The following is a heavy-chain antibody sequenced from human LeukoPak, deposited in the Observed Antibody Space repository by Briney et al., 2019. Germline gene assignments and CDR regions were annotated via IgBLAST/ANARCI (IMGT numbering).Heavy chain of an antibody. CDR1: GYIFTTYF. CDR2: INPNNGDT. J-gene: IGHJ4*02. V-gene: IGHV1-2*02. Sequence: GASVKVSCKASGYIFTTYFIHWVRQAPGQGLEWMGWINPNNGDTNYVQKFQGRVTMTRDTSISTAYMELTRLRSDDTAVYYRAREGGYDILTGYQDYWGQGTLVTVSS. D-gene: IGHD3-9*01. CDR3: AREGGYDILTGYQDY.